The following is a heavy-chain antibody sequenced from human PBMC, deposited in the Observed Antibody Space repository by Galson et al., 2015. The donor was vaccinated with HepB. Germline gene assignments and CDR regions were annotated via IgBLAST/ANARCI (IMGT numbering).Heavy chain of an antibody. Sequence: ALRLSCAASGFTFSSYAMSWVRQAPGEGLEWVSTISASGAGTKYADSVTGRFTISRDNSENTLYLQMNSLRAEDTAVYYCAKGGPCGGGACYWCDYWGQGTLVPVSS. V-gene: IGHV3-23*01. J-gene: IGHJ4*02. CDR3: AKGGPCGGGACYWCDY. CDR1: GFTFSSYA. CDR2: ISASGAGT. D-gene: IGHD2-21*01.